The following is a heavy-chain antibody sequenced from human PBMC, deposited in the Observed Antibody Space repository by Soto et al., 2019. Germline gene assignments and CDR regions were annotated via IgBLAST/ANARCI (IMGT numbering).Heavy chain of an antibody. J-gene: IGHJ6*02. CDR2: IYYSGNT. Sequence: LETLSLTCFVSGASISSNYWSWIRQPPGKGLEWIGYIYYSGNTNYNPSLKSRVIISIDTSKNHFFLKLGSVTAADTAVYYCARGPYYYYYGLDVWGQGTTVTVSS. CDR3: ARGPYYYYYGLDV. CDR1: GASISSNY. V-gene: IGHV4-59*01.